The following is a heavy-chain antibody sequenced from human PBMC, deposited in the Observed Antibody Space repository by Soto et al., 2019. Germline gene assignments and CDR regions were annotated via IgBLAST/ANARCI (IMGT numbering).Heavy chain of an antibody. CDR1: GFTFSSYG. CDR3: AKGDGEYFQH. CDR2: ISYDGSNK. V-gene: IGHV3-30*18. Sequence: QVQLVESGGGVVQPGRSLRLSCAASGFTFSSYGMHWVRQAPGKGLEWVAVISYDGSNKYYADSVKGRFTISRDNSKNTLYLQMNSLRAEDTAVYYCAKGDGEYFQHWGQGTLVTVSS. J-gene: IGHJ1*01.